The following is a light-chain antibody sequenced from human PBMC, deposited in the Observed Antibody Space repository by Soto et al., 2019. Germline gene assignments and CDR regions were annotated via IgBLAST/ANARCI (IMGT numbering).Light chain of an antibody. CDR3: AAWDDSLNGVV. Sequence: QSALTQPPSASGTPGQRVTISCSGSSSNIGSNTVNWYQQLPGTAPKLLIYSNNQRPSGVPDRFSGSKSGTSASLAISGLQSEDAADYYCAAWDDSLNGVVFGGGTKVTVL. J-gene: IGLJ2*01. CDR1: SSNIGSNT. CDR2: SNN. V-gene: IGLV1-44*01.